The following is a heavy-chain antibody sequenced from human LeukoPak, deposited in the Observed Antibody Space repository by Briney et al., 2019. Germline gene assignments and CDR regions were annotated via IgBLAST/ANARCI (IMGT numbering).Heavy chain of an antibody. V-gene: IGHV4-30-2*01. CDR3: ARGYCSGGSCYELDY. D-gene: IGHD2-15*01. Sequence: SQTLSLTCAVSGGSISSGGYSWSWIRQPPGKGLEWNGYIYHSGSTYYNPSLKSRVTISVGRSKNQFSLKLSSVTAADTAVYYCARGYCSGGSCYELDYWGQGTLVTVSS. J-gene: IGHJ4*02. CDR1: GGSISSGGYS. CDR2: IYHSGST.